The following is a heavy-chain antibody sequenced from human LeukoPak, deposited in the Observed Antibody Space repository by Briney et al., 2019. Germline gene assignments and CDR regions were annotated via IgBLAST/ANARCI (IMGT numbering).Heavy chain of an antibody. CDR2: INSDGSST. CDR1: GFTFRSYW. Sequence: AGGSLRLSCAASGFTFRSYWMHWVRQAPGKGLVWVSRINSDGSSTSYADSVKGRFTISRDNAKNRLYLQMNSLRAEDTAVYYCARGMGPTDGGDYWGQGTLVTVSS. V-gene: IGHV3-74*01. CDR3: ARGMGPTDGGDY. D-gene: IGHD1-26*01. J-gene: IGHJ4*02.